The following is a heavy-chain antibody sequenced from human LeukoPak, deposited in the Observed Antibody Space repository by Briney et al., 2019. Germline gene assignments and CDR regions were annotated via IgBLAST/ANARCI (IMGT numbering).Heavy chain of an antibody. CDR1: GFTFSSYW. CDR2: IKQGGSEM. D-gene: IGHD1-26*01. Sequence: GGSLRLSCAASGFTFSSYWMTWVRQVPGKGLEWVANIKQGGSEMHYVDSVKGRFTISRESAKNSLYLQMNSLRAEDTAVYYCTRVGGWELPRVPDYWGQGTLVTVSS. V-gene: IGHV3-7*01. CDR3: TRVGGWELPRVPDY. J-gene: IGHJ4*02.